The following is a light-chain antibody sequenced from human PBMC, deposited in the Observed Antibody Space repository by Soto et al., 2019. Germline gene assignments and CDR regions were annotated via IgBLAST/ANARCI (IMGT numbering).Light chain of an antibody. Sequence: DMQLTQSPSSLSASVGDRVTITCRASQSISTSLNWYQQKPGKAPNLLIFTSSNLESGVPSRFSGSGSGTDFTLTISSLQPEDVATYYCQQANSFPLTFGQGTRLEIK. V-gene: IGKV1-39*01. CDR1: QSISTS. CDR2: TSS. J-gene: IGKJ5*01. CDR3: QQANSFPLT.